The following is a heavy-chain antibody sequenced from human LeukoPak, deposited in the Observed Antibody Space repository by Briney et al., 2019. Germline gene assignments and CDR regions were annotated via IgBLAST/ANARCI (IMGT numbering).Heavy chain of an antibody. V-gene: IGHV3-15*01. CDR1: GFSFSGAW. D-gene: IGHD3-22*01. Sequence: PGGSLRLSCGASGFSFSGAWMSWVRQAPGKGLEWVARIKSKTHGETTDYAAPVKGRFTISRDDSKTTLFLQIDSLKTEDTAVYYCAIDDYFDTSGPSGADYFDYWGQGALVTVSS. J-gene: IGHJ4*02. CDR2: IKSKTHGETT. CDR3: AIDDYFDTSGPSGADYFDY.